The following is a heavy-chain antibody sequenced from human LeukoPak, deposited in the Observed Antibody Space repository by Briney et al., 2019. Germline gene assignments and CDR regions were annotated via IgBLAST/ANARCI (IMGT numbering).Heavy chain of an antibody. V-gene: IGHV4-39*07. CDR3: ARARGYSGYDAFDI. J-gene: IGHJ3*02. CDR2: IYYSGST. Sequence: SETLSLTCTVSGGSISSSSYYWGWIRQPPGKGLEWIGSIYYSGSTNYNPSLKSRVTISVDTSKNQFSLKLSSVTAADTAVYYCARARGYSGYDAFDIWGQGTMVTVSS. CDR1: GGSISSSSYY. D-gene: IGHD5-12*01.